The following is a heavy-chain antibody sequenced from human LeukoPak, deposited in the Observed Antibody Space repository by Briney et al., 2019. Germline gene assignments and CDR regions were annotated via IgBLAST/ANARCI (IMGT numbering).Heavy chain of an antibody. CDR2: IYYSGST. Sequence: TSETLSLTCTVSGGSISSYYWSWIRQPPGKGLEWIGYIYYSGSTNYNPSLKSRVTISVDTSKNQFSLKLSSVTAADTAVYYCARANYYGSGSHKYYFDYWGQGTLVTVSS. CDR1: GGSISSYY. CDR3: ARANYYGSGSHKYYFDY. V-gene: IGHV4-59*12. D-gene: IGHD3-10*01. J-gene: IGHJ4*02.